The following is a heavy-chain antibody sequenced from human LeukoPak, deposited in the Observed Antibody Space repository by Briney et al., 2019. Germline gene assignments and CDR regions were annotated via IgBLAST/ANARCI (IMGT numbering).Heavy chain of an antibody. D-gene: IGHD3-9*01. Sequence: SETLSLTCSVSDDSITMYFWSWIRQPPGKGLEWLGEINHSGNINYNPSLKSRVTISVDTSKSQFSLRLTSVTAADTAVYYCAKNQILTGPIDFWGQGTLVIVSS. J-gene: IGHJ4*02. V-gene: IGHV4-34*01. CDR2: INHSGNI. CDR3: AKNQILTGPIDF. CDR1: DDSITMYF.